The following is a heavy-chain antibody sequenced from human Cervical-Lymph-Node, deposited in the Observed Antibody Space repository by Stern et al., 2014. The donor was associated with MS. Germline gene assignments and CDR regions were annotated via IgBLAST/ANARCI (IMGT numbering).Heavy chain of an antibody. CDR1: GDSFSNFD. J-gene: IGHJ4*02. V-gene: IGHV1-69*01. CDR3: ARHQGGISAF. D-gene: IGHD1-14*01. CDR2: VTPLFGTA. Sequence: VQLVESGAEVKKPGSSVKVSCKASGDSFSNFDIGWVRQAPGQGPGWLGGVTPLFGTANYAQRLQDRVTFTADVSTNTAYMELSRLTSEDTAVYYCARHQGGISAFWGQGTLVTVSS.